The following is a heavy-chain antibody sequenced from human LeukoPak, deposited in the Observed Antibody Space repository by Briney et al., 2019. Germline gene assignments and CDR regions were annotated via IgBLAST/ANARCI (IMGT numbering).Heavy chain of an antibody. J-gene: IGHJ4*02. CDR1: GFTFSSYA. CDR3: AKEETTVKTPGIDY. D-gene: IGHD4-11*01. CDR2: ISSSGGRT. V-gene: IGHV3-23*01. Sequence: GGSLRLSCAASGFTFSSYAMSWVRQAPGKGLEWVSAISSSGGRTYCADSVKGRFTISRDNSKNTLSLQMNSLRAEDTAVYYCAKEETTVKTPGIDYWGQGTLVTVSS.